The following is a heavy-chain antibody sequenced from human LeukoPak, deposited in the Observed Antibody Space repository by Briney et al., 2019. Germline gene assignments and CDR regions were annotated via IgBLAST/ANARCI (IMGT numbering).Heavy chain of an antibody. Sequence: ASVKVSCKASGYTFTAYYIHWVRQAPGQGLEWMGRINPNSGGTNYAQKCQGRVTMTRDTSISTAYMELSRLTSDDTAVYYCAREPMVRDFNWFDPWGQGTLVTVSP. CDR2: INPNSGGT. V-gene: IGHV1-2*06. CDR1: GYTFTAYY. D-gene: IGHD3-10*01. J-gene: IGHJ5*02. CDR3: AREPMVRDFNWFDP.